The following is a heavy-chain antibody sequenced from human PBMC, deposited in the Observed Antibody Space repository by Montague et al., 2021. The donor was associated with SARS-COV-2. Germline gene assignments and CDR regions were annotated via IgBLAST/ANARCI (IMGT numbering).Heavy chain of an antibody. CDR3: ARRVTGTTVHYYYYGMDV. CDR1: GGSISSSSYY. V-gene: IGHV4-39*01. Sequence: SETLSLTCTVSGGSISSSSYYWGWIRQPPGKGLEWIGCIYYSGSTYYNPSLKSRVTISVDTSKNQFSLKLSSVTAADTAVYYCARRVTGTTVHYYYYGMDVWGQGTTVTVSS. J-gene: IGHJ6*02. D-gene: IGHD1-20*01. CDR2: IYYSGST.